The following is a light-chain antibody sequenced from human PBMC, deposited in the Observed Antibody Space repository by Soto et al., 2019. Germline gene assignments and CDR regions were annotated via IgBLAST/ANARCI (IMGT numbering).Light chain of an antibody. CDR3: QQYDNWPRT. CDR1: QSVSSN. Sequence: EVVKTQSPGTLSVSPGERATLSCRASQSVSSNLAWYQQKPGQAPRLLIYGASTRATGIPARFSGSGSGTEFTLTTSSLQAEDVAVYYYQQYDNWPRTFGQVNKVEIK. CDR2: GAS. V-gene: IGKV3D-15*01. J-gene: IGKJ1*01.